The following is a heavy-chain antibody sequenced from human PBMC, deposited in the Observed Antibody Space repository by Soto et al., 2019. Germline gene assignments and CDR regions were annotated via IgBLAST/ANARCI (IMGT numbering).Heavy chain of an antibody. D-gene: IGHD4-17*01. CDR2: ISAYNGNT. Sequence: ASVKVSCKASGYTFTSYGISWVRQAPGQGLEWMGWISAYNGNTNYAQKLQGRVTMTTDTSTSTAYMELRSLRSDDTAVYYCARDSQGTTVTTRPRSWFDPWGQGTLVTVSS. CDR1: GYTFTSYG. V-gene: IGHV1-18*01. J-gene: IGHJ5*02. CDR3: ARDSQGTTVTTRPRSWFDP.